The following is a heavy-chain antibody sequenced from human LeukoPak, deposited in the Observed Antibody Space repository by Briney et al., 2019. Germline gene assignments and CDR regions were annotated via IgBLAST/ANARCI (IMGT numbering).Heavy chain of an antibody. Sequence: GGSLRLSCAASGFRFSNSWMYWVRQGPGKGPVWVSRMKTDGTRIEYADSVKGRFTISRDNAKNTLFLQMSSLRVEDTAVYYCARGADRGGSYYPDWGQGTRVTVSS. CDR1: GFRFSNSW. V-gene: IGHV3-74*01. D-gene: IGHD3-10*01. CDR3: ARGADRGGSYYPD. CDR2: MKTDGTRI. J-gene: IGHJ4*02.